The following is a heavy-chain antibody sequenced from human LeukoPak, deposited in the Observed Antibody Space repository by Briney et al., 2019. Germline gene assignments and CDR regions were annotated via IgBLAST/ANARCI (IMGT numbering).Heavy chain of an antibody. Sequence: GGSLRLSCAASGFIFSNYGMHWVRQAPGKGLEWVSFTWYDGSNNHYADSVKGRFTISRDNSKNTLYLEMNSLRVEDTAVYYCASQYYYASGSYSNWFDSWGQGTLVTVSS. CDR1: GFIFSNYG. V-gene: IGHV3-30*02. CDR3: ASQYYYASGSYSNWFDS. D-gene: IGHD3-10*01. CDR2: TWYDGSNN. J-gene: IGHJ5*01.